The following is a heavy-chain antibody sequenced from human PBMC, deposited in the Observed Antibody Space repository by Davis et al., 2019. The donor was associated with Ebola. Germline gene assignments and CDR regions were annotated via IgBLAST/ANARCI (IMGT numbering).Heavy chain of an antibody. Sequence: SVKVSCKAFGYTFTNYYLHWVRQAPGQALEWMGWITPFNGNTNYAQKFQDRVTITRDRSMSTAYMELSSLRSDDTAVYYCARLGSAPFDYWGQGTLVTVSS. J-gene: IGHJ4*02. CDR3: ARLGSAPFDY. CDR1: GYTFTNYY. D-gene: IGHD1-26*01. V-gene: IGHV1-45*02. CDR2: ITPFNGNT.